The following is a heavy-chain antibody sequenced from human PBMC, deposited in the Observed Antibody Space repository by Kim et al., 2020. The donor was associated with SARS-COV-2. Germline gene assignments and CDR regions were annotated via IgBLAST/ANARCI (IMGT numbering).Heavy chain of an antibody. Sequence: TIYYAESVKGRFTIARDNAKNSLYLQMNSLRAEDTAVYYCAREGRGSGFCWGQGTLVTVSS. CDR2: TI. D-gene: IGHD3-10*01. J-gene: IGHJ4*02. V-gene: IGHV3-48*03. CDR3: AREGRGSGFC.